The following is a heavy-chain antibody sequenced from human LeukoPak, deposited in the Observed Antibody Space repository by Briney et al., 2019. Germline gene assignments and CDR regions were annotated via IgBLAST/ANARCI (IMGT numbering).Heavy chain of an antibody. J-gene: IGHJ4*02. CDR3: ARDPEYSSSWYEYDY. V-gene: IGHV3-21*01. Sequence: GGSLRLSCSASGFTFSSYSMTWVRQAPGKGLEWVSSISSSSSYIYYANSVKGRFTISRDNAKNSLYLQMNSLRAEDTAVYYCARDPEYSSSWYEYDYWGQGTLVTVSS. D-gene: IGHD6-13*01. CDR2: ISSSSSYI. CDR1: GFTFSSYS.